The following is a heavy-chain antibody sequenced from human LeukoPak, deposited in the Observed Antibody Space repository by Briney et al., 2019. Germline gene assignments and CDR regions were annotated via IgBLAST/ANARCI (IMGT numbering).Heavy chain of an antibody. CDR1: GFTFSSFL. D-gene: IGHD6-6*01. J-gene: IGHJ4*02. Sequence: GVLRLSCAASGFTFSSFLMAWVRQTPGKGLEWVANIKLDGSEKYYVDSVKGRFTVSRDNAKNSLYLQMNSLRAEDTAVYYCARISSISYYFEYWGLGTLVTVSS. CDR3: ARISSISYYFEY. V-gene: IGHV3-7*01. CDR2: IKLDGSEK.